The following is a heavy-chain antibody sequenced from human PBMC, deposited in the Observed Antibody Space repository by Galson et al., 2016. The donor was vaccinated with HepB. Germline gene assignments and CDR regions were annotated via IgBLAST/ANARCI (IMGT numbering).Heavy chain of an antibody. CDR1: GGSLSSNRYY. CDR3: ARGNYYGSGPWFDP. V-gene: IGHV4-61*01. J-gene: IGHJ5*02. CDR2: IYYSGST. Sequence: SGGSLSSNRYYWNWIRQPPGRGLEWIGYIYYSGSTKYNPSLTSRVAISLDTSRTQFSLKLTSVTAADTAVYYCARGNYYGSGPWFDPWGQGTLVTVST. D-gene: IGHD3-10*01.